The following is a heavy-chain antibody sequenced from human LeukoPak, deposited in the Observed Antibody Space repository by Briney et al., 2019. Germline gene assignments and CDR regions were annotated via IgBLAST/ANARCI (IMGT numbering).Heavy chain of an antibody. J-gene: IGHJ4*02. CDR3: ARGEYYDFWSGYY. D-gene: IGHD3-3*01. Sequence: ASVKVSCKASGYTFTGYYMHWVRQAPGQGLEWMGRINPNSGGTNYAQKFQGRVTMTRDTSISTAYMELSRPRSDDTAVYYCARGEYYDFWSGYYWGQGTLVTVSS. CDR1: GYTFTGYY. V-gene: IGHV1-2*06. CDR2: INPNSGGT.